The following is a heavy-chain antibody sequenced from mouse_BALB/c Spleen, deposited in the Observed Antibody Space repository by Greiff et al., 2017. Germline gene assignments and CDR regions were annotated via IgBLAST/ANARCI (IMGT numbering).Heavy chain of an antibody. D-gene: IGHD2-3*01. J-gene: IGHJ4*01. CDR3: ARDDGYYVGAMDY. CDR1: GFTFSSFG. V-gene: IGHV5-17*02. Sequence: EVKLVESGGGLVQPGGSRKLSCAASGFTFSSFGMHWVRQAPEKGLEWVAYISSGSSTIYYADTVKGRFTISRDNPKNTLFLQMTSLRSEDTAMYYCARDDGYYVGAMDYWGQGTSVTVSS. CDR2: ISSGSSTI.